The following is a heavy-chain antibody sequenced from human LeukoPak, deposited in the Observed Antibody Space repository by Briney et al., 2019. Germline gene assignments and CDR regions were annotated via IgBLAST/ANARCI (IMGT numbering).Heavy chain of an antibody. CDR1: GFTFSSYS. CDR2: ISSSSSYI. CDR3: ARAGGSYPFDY. V-gene: IGHV3-21*01. J-gene: IGHJ4*02. Sequence: GGSLRLSCAASGFTFSSYSMNWVRQAPGKGLEWVSSISSSSSYIYYADSVKGRFTISRDNAKNSLYLQMNSLRAEDTAVYYCARAGGSYPFDYWGQGTLVTVSS. D-gene: IGHD1-26*01.